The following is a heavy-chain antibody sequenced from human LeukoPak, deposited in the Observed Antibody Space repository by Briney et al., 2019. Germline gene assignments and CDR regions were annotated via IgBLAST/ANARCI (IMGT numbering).Heavy chain of an antibody. CDR1: GFTFSDYY. Sequence: GGSLRLSCAASGFTFSDYYMSWIRQAPGKGLGWVSYISSSGSTIYYADSVKGRFTISRDNAKNSLYLQMNSLRAEDTAVYYCARVGSSSVQYYMDVWGKGTTVTISS. CDR2: ISSSGSTI. J-gene: IGHJ6*03. CDR3: ARVGSSSVQYYMDV. D-gene: IGHD6-13*01. V-gene: IGHV3-11*01.